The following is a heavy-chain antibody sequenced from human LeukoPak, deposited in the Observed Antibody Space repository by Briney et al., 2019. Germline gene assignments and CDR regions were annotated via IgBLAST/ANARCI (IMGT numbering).Heavy chain of an antibody. CDR3: ARGPFSSTWSEFDC. V-gene: IGHV3-21*06. CDR2: ISGDSHYI. Sequence: PGGSLTLSCAASGFTFSDFSLNWVRQAPGKGLEWVSCISGDSHYIYYADSVKGRSTVSRDNAQHSLYLHMNSLRVEDTAVYYCARGPFSSTWSEFDCWGPGTLVTVSS. D-gene: IGHD6-13*01. CDR1: GFTFSDFS. J-gene: IGHJ4*02.